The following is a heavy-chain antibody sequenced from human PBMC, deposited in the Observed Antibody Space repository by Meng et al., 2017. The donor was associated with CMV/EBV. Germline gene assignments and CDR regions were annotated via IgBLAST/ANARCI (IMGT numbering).Heavy chain of an antibody. D-gene: IGHD1-14*01. V-gene: IGHV3-20*04. CDR1: GFTFSSYA. J-gene: IGHJ2*01. CDR2: ISGSGGST. CDR3: ARDSSTEYWYFDL. Sequence: GESLKISCAASGFTFSSYAMSWVRQAPGKGLEWVSAISGSGGSTGYADSVKGRFTISRDNAKNSLYLQMNSLRAEDTALYYCARDSSTEYWYFDLWGRGTLVTVSS.